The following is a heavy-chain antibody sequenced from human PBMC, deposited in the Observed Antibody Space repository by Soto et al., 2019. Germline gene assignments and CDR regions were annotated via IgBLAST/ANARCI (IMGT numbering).Heavy chain of an antibody. CDR2: VSASGGTT. Sequence: EVQLLESGGGLVQPGGSLRLSCAASGFTFSNYGMSWLRQAPGKGLEWVSVVSASGGTTYYGDSGKGRFTISRGNPRNTLYLQMKRLRGEDTAVYYCGKEEGIGVGDTGQFHSWGQGTLVTVSS. J-gene: IGHJ4*02. V-gene: IGHV3-23*01. CDR3: GKEEGIGVGDTGQFHS. CDR1: GFTFSNYG. D-gene: IGHD6-13*01.